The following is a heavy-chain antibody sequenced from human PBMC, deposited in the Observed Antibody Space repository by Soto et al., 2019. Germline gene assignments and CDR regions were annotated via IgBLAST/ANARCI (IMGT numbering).Heavy chain of an antibody. CDR3: ASHAIVATIAPYFDY. V-gene: IGHV1-18*04. D-gene: IGHD5-12*01. CDR1: GYTFTSYG. CDR2: ISAYNGNT. J-gene: IGHJ4*02. Sequence: GASVKVSCKASGYTFTSYGISWVRQAPGQGLEWMGWISAYNGNTNYAQKLQGRVTMTTDTSTSTAYMELRSLRSDDTAVYYCASHAIVATIAPYFDYCGQGTLVTVSS.